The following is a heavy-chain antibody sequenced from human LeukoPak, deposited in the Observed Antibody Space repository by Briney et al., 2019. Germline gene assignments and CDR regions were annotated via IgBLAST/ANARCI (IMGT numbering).Heavy chain of an antibody. CDR2: IIPILGIA. J-gene: IGHJ4*02. D-gene: IGHD5-12*01. CDR3: ARNLGVATNLDY. CDR1: GGTFSSYA. Sequence: ASVKVSCKASGGTFSSYAISWVRQAPGQGLEWMGRIIPILGIANYAQKFQGRVTITADKSTSTAYMELSSLRSEDTAVYYCARNLGVATNLDYWGQGTLVTVSS. V-gene: IGHV1-69*04.